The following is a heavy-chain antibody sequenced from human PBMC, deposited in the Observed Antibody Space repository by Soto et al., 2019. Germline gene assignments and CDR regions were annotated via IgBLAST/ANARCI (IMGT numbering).Heavy chain of an antibody. V-gene: IGHV3-30*18. CDR2: ISYDGSNK. Sequence: GGSLRLSCAASGFTFSSYGMHWVRQAPGKGLEWVAVISYDGSNKYYADSVKGRFTISRDNSKNTLYLQMNSLRAEDTAVYYCAKVSSTGDFWSGSYYYYYGMDVWGQGTTVTVSS. CDR3: AKVSSTGDFWSGSYYYYYGMDV. J-gene: IGHJ6*02. D-gene: IGHD3-3*01. CDR1: GFTFSSYG.